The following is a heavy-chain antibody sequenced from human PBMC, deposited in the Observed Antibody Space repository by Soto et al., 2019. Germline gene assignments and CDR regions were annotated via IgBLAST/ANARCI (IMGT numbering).Heavy chain of an antibody. D-gene: IGHD1-1*01. V-gene: IGHV3-48*01. CDR3: ARDREKNWNDFFDY. CDR1: GFTFRTYS. J-gene: IGHJ4*02. Sequence: LRLSCAASGFTFRTYSMNWVRQAPGKGLEWVSYISGTGTIYYADSVKGRFTISRDNGKNSLYLQMSSLRAEDTAVYYCARDREKNWNDFFDYWGQGTLVTVSS. CDR2: ISGTGTI.